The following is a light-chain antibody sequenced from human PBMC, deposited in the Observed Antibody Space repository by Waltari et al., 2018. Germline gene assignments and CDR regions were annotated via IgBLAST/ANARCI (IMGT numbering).Light chain of an antibody. CDR2: DAS. CDR1: QSVTNY. J-gene: IGKJ2*01. CDR3: QQRSNWPP. V-gene: IGKV3-11*01. Sequence: EIVLTQSPATLSLSPGERATLPCRASQSVTNYLALYQPKPGQAPRLLIYDASNRATGIPARFSGSGSGTDFTLTISSLEPEDFAVYYCQQRSNWPPFGQGTKLEIK.